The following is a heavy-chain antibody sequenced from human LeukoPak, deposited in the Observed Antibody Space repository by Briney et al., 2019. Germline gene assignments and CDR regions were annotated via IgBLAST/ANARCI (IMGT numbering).Heavy chain of an antibody. CDR1: GGSISSYY. D-gene: IGHD2-21*02. CDR3: ARVTDPRYNWFDP. CDR2: IHASGST. V-gene: IGHV4-4*07. J-gene: IGHJ5*02. Sequence: PSETLSLTCTVSGGSISSYYWTWIRQPAGKGPEWIGRIHASGSTNYNPSLKRRVNMSVDTSKNQFSLRLNSVTAADTAVYYCARVTDPRYNWFDPWGQGTLVTVSS.